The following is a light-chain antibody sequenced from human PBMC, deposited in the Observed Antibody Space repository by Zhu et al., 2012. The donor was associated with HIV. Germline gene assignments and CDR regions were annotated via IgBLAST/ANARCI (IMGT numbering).Light chain of an antibody. J-gene: IGKJ1*01. V-gene: IGKV3-20*01. Sequence: EIVLTQSPGTLSLSPGERATLSCWASESVNKNYLAWYQQRVGQPPRLLIYDAYTRATGVPDRFSGSASGTGFTLTISRLEPEDFAVYFCQQYGGAPRTFGQGTKVEI. CDR3: QQYGGAPRT. CDR2: DAY. CDR1: ESVNKNY.